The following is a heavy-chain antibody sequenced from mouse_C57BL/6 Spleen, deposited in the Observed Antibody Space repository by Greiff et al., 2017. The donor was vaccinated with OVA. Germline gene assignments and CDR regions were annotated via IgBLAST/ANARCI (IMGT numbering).Heavy chain of an antibody. J-gene: IGHJ1*03. CDR1: GFTFTDYY. D-gene: IGHD2-1*01. V-gene: IGHV7-3*01. CDR2: IRNKANGYTT. CDR3: TYGNYWYFDV. Sequence: EVQGVESGGGLVQPGGSLSLSCAASGFTFTDYYMSWVRQPPGKALEWLGFIRNKANGYTTEYSASVKGRFTISRDNSQSILYRQSNALRAEDSATCYCTYGNYWYFDVWGTGTTVTVSS.